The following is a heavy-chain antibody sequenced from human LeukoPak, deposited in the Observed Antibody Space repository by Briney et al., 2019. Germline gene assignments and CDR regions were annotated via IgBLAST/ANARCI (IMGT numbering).Heavy chain of an antibody. V-gene: IGHV3-23*01. D-gene: IGHD4-23*01. CDR3: AKGAYGGNSGEYFDY. CDR2: ISGSGGST. CDR1: GFTFNTYS. Sequence: QAGGSLRLSCEASGFTFNTYSMNWVRQAPGKGLEWVSGISGSGGSTYYADSVKGRFTISRDNSKNTLYLQINSLRAEDTAVYYCAKGAYGGNSGEYFDYWGQGTLVTVSS. J-gene: IGHJ4*02.